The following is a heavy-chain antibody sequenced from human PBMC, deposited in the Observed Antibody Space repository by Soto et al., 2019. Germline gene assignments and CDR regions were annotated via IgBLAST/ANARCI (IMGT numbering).Heavy chain of an antibody. CDR1: GFSLYTGGVG. D-gene: IGHD2-15*01. CDR3: THTDSRPSLAMDY. Sequence: QITLKESGPTLVKPTQTLTLTCTFSGFSLYTGGVGVAWIRQPPGKALEWLALIYWDDDKRYSPSLKSRLTINKDTSKRQVVLTMTNTDPVDTATYYCTHTDSRPSLAMDYWGQGTLVTVSS. V-gene: IGHV2-5*02. J-gene: IGHJ4*02. CDR2: IYWDDDK.